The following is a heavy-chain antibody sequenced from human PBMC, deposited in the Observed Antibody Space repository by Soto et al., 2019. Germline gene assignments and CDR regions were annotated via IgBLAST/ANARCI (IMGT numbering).Heavy chain of an antibody. CDR3: ARGRLSGGYSF. CDR2: IIPIFGTA. Sequence: GASVKVSCKASGGTFSSYAISWVRQAPGQGLEWMGGIIPIFGTANYAQKFQGRVTIAADKSTSTAYMELSSLRSEDTAVYYCARGRLSGGYSFWGQGTLVTVSS. V-gene: IGHV1-69*06. D-gene: IGHD3-22*01. J-gene: IGHJ4*02. CDR1: GGTFSSYA.